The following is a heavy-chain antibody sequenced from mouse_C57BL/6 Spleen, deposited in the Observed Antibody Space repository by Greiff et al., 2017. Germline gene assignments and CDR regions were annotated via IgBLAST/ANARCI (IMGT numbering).Heavy chain of an antibody. Sequence: VQLQQSGAELARPGASVKLSCKASGYTFTSYGISWVKQRTGQGLEWIGENYPRSGNTYYNEKFKGKATLTADKSSSTAYMELRSLTSEDSAVYFWGAPITTVVAAEGYFDYWGQGTTLTVSS. D-gene: IGHD1-1*01. CDR2: NYPRSGNT. J-gene: IGHJ2*01. V-gene: IGHV1-81*01. CDR1: GYTFTSYG. CDR3: GAPITTVVAAEGYFDY.